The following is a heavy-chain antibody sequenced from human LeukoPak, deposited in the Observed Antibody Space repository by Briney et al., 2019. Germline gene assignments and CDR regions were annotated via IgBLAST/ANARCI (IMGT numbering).Heavy chain of an antibody. D-gene: IGHD6-6*01. V-gene: IGHV3-7*01. J-gene: IGHJ4*02. CDR2: IKHDETEK. CDR3: AKDESIAARRGVYYFDY. Sequence: GGSLRLSCAASGFTFTTYWMSWIRQAPGKGLEWVANIKHDETEKYYVDSVKGRFTISRDSAKNSLYLQMNSLRAEDTAVYYCAKDESIAARRGVYYFDYWGQGTLVTVSS. CDR1: GFTFTTYW.